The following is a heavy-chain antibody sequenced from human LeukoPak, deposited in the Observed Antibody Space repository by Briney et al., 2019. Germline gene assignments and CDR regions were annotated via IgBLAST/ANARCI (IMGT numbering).Heavy chain of an antibody. CDR1: GYTFTGYY. CDR3: ARQGYCSSTSCQYYYYYGMDV. J-gene: IGHJ6*02. CDR2: MNPNSGNT. Sequence: GASVKVSCKASGYTFTGYYMHWVRQAPGQGLEWMGWMNPNSGNTGYAQKFQGRVTMTRNTSISTAYMELSSLRSEDTAVYYCARQGYCSSTSCQYYYYYGMDVWGQGTTVTVSS. V-gene: IGHV1-8*02. D-gene: IGHD2-2*01.